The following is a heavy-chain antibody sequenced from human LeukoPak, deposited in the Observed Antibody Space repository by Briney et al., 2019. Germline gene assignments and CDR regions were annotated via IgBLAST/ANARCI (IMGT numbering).Heavy chain of an antibody. CDR3: ARGGSGGTATHYYYGMDV. CDR1: GGSISSYY. J-gene: IGHJ6*02. V-gene: IGHV4-59*08. Sequence: SETLSLTCTVSGGSISSYYWSWIRQPPGKGLEWIGYIYYSGSTNYNPSLKSRVTISVDTSKNQFSLKLSSVTAADTAVYYCARGGSGGTATHYYYGMDVWGQGTTVTVSS. CDR2: IYYSGST. D-gene: IGHD2-15*01.